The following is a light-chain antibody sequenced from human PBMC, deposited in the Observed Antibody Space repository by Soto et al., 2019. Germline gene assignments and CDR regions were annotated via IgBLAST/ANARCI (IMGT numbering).Light chain of an antibody. CDR1: HSVDSN. Sequence: EIVMTQSPATLSVSPGEGATLSCRASHSVDSNLAWYQQKPGQAPRLLIFGAATRATGIPTGFSGGGSGTDLTRTISGLQSEDFGLYFCQEYDKWPLIFGGGTKVEIK. CDR2: GAA. CDR3: QEYDKWPLI. J-gene: IGKJ4*01. V-gene: IGKV3D-15*01.